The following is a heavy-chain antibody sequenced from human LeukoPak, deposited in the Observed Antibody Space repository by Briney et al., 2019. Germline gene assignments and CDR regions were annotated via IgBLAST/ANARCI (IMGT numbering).Heavy chain of an antibody. D-gene: IGHD5-12*01. J-gene: IGHJ4*02. CDR3: ARAGGYDPQHDY. V-gene: IGHV4-30-4*01. CDR1: GGSISSGDYY. CDR2: IYYSGST. Sequence: SQTLSLTCTVSGGSISSGDYYWSWIRQPPGKGLEWIGYIYYSGSTYYNPSLKSRVTISVDTSKNQFSLKLSSVTAADTAVYYCARAGGYDPQHDYWGQGTLVTVSS.